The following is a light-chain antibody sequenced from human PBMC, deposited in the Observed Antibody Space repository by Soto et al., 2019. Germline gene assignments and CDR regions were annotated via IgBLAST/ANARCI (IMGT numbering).Light chain of an antibody. J-gene: IGKJ1*01. CDR2: GAS. V-gene: IGKV3-15*01. CDR3: QQYTNWHSET. CDR1: QTVSSN. Sequence: EIVRTQSPATLSVSPGERATLSFRASQTVSSNLAWYQQKPGQAPRLLIYGASTRANGIPARFSGSGSGTEFTLTSSSLQAKYFAVYYCQQYTNWHSETFGQGTKVEI.